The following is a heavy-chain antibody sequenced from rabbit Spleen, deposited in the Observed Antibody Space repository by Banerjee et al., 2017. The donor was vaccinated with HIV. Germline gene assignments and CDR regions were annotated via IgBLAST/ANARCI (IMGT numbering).Heavy chain of an antibody. CDR1: GFSFSDRDV. V-gene: IGHV1S45*01. CDR2: IYTSSGST. D-gene: IGHD2-1*01. J-gene: IGHJ3*01. CDR3: ARTLNYNDNDFGALDF. Sequence: QEHLEESGGGLVQPGGSLTLTCEASGFSFSDRDVMCWVRQAPGKGLEWIGCIYTSSGSTWYATWAKGRFTISKTSSTTVTLQMTSLTVADTATYFCARTLNYNDNDFGALDFWGPGTLVTVS.